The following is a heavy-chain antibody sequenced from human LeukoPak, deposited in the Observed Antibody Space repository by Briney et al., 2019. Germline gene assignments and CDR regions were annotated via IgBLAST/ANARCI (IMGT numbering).Heavy chain of an antibody. CDR1: GFTFSSYG. V-gene: IGHV3-23*01. Sequence: PGGSLRLSCAASGFTFSSYGMSWVRQAPGKGLEWVSAISGSGGSTYYADSAKGRFTISRDNSKNTLYLQMNSLRAEDTAVYYCAKMYYDDSSGPSFDPWGQGTLVTVSS. CDR3: AKMYYDDSSGPSFDP. D-gene: IGHD3-22*01. CDR2: ISGSGGST. J-gene: IGHJ5*02.